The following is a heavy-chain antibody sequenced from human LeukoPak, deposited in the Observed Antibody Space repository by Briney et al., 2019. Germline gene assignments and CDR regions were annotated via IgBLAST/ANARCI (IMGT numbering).Heavy chain of an antibody. CDR3: VRAGWHNFDS. CDR1: GDSISRYY. V-gene: IGHV4-59*01. Sequence: SETLSLTCTVSGDSISRYYWDWIRQSPGKGLEWIGYIYYSGSTDYNPSLQSRVTISVDTSKNQFSLKLSSVTAADTAVYYCVRAGWHNFDSWGQGTLVTVSS. D-gene: IGHD2-15*01. CDR2: IYYSGST. J-gene: IGHJ4*02.